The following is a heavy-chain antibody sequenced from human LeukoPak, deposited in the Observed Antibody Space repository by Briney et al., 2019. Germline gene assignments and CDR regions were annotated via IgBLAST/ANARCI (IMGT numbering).Heavy chain of an antibody. J-gene: IGHJ5*02. V-gene: IGHV1-69*05. D-gene: IGHD3-22*01. Sequence: SVKVSCKASGGTFSSYAISWVRQAPGQGLEWMGGIIPIFGTANYAQKFQGRVTITTDESTSTAYMELSSLRSEDAAVYYCARVATYDSSGYAGANWFDPWGQGTLVTVSS. CDR3: ARVATYDSSGYAGANWFDP. CDR2: IIPIFGTA. CDR1: GGTFSSYA.